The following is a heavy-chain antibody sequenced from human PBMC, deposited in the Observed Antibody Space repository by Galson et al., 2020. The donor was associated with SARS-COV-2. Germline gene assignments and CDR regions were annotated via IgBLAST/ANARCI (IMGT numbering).Heavy chain of an antibody. CDR3: ARVPTIFGVVIIRRDDAFDI. CDR1: GYTFTSYG. CDR2: ISAYTGNT. D-gene: IGHD3-3*01. J-gene: IGHJ3*02. Sequence: ASVKVSCKASGYTFTSYGISWVRQAPGQGLEWMGWISAYTGNTNYAQKLQGRVTITTDTSTSTAYMELRSLRSDDTAVYYCARVPTIFGVVIIRRDDAFDIWGQGTLVTVSS. V-gene: IGHV1-18*04.